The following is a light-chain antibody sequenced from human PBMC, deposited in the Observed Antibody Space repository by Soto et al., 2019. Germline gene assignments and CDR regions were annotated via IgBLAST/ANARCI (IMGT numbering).Light chain of an antibody. Sequence: EIVLTQSPATLSLSPGERATLSCRASQSVRTYLVWYQQKPGQAPRLLIYDTSTRATGVPARFSGSGSGTDFTLTISSLEPEDFAVYYCQQLNYWPRITFGQGTRLEIK. J-gene: IGKJ5*01. CDR3: QQLNYWPRIT. CDR1: QSVRTY. V-gene: IGKV3-11*01. CDR2: DTS.